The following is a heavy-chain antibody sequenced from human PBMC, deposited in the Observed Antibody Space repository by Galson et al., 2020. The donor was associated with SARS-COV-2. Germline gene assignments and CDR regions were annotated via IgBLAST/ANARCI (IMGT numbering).Heavy chain of an antibody. CDR2: IIPIFGAA. V-gene: IGHV1-69*15. Sequence: KISCKASGGTFSSYAVTWVRQAPGQGLEWMGSIIPIFGAAVYAQKFQGRVTITADESTSTVHMELSSLRSEDTAVYYCAREMWDSSGYFDYYYYYYMDVWGKGTTVTVSS. CDR3: AREMWDSSGYFDYYYYYYMDV. D-gene: IGHD3-22*01. J-gene: IGHJ6*03. CDR1: GGTFSSYA.